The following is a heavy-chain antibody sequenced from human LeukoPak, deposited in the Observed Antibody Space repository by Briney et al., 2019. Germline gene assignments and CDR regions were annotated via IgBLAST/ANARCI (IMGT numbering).Heavy chain of an antibody. Sequence: SETLSLTCTVSGGSISSGSYYWSWIRQPPGKGLEWIGYIYYSGSTNYNPSLKSRVTISVDTSKNQFSLKLSSVTAADTAVYYCARAYYGAMTGWGQGTLVTVSS. J-gene: IGHJ4*02. D-gene: IGHD4-17*01. V-gene: IGHV4-61*01. CDR2: IYYSGST. CDR3: ARAYYGAMTG. CDR1: GGSISSGSYY.